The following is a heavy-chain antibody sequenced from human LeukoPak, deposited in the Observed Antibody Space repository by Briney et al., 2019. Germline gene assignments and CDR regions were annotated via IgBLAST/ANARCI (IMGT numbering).Heavy chain of an antibody. D-gene: IGHD3-22*01. V-gene: IGHV3-21*01. CDR2: ISSSSSYI. CDR3: AREKKVVITTLDY. Sequence: PGGSLRLSCAASGFTFDDYAMHWVRQAPGKGLEWVSSISSSSSYIYYADSVKGRFTISRDNAKNSLYLQMNSLRAEDTAVYYCAREKKVVITTLDYWGQGTLVTVSS. CDR1: GFTFDDYA. J-gene: IGHJ4*02.